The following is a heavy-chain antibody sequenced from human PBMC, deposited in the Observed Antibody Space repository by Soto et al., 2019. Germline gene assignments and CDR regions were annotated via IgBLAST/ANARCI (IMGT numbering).Heavy chain of an antibody. Sequence: QVTLKESGPVLVKPTETLTLTCTVSGFSLSNARMGVSWIRQPPGKALEWLAHIFSNDEKSYSTSLKSRLTISKDTTKSQVVLTMTNMDPVDTATYYCARMYYSRSYYYYGMDVWGQGTTVTVSS. J-gene: IGHJ6*02. V-gene: IGHV2-26*01. CDR2: IFSNDEK. CDR3: ARMYYSRSYYYYGMDV. CDR1: GFSLSNARMG. D-gene: IGHD3-10*01.